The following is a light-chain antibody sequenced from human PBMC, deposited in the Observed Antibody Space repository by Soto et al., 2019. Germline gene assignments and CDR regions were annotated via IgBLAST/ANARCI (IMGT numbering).Light chain of an antibody. CDR1: SSNIGAGYE. J-gene: IGLJ1*01. CDR2: GNS. V-gene: IGLV1-40*01. Sequence: QLVLTQPPSVSGAPGQRVTISCTGSSSNIGAGYEVHWYQQLPGTAPKLLIFGNSNRPSGVPDRFSGSKSGTSASLAITGLRAEDEADYYCQSYDSSLNGYYVFGTGTKVTVL. CDR3: QSYDSSLNGYYV.